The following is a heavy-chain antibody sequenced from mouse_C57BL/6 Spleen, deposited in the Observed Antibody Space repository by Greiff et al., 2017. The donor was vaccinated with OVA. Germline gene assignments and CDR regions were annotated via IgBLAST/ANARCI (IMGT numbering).Heavy chain of an antibody. CDR1: GYSITSGYY. CDR3: ASWGPFAY. V-gene: IGHV3-6*01. CDR2: ISYDGSN. Sequence: ESGPGLVKPSQSLSLTCSVTGYSITSGYYWNWIRQFPGNKLEWMGYISYDGSNNYNPSLKNRISITRDTSKNQFFLKLNSVTTEDTATYYCASWGPFAYWGQGTLVTVSA. J-gene: IGHJ3*01.